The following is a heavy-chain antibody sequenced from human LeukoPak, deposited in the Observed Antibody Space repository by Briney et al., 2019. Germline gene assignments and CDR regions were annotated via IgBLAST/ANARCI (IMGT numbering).Heavy chain of an antibody. CDR3: ARGQEQFSSPWQWGPRRKNFYYYGMDV. D-gene: IGHD6-19*01. Sequence: GGSLRLSCAASGFTVSSSSMNWVRLGPGEGLEWVSVISSDGNTYYADSVKGRFTISRDNSRNTLSLQMHGLRADDTAVYYCARGQEQFSSPWQWGPRRKNFYYYGMDVWGQGTTVTVSS. CDR2: ISSDGNT. CDR1: GFTVSSSS. J-gene: IGHJ6*02. V-gene: IGHV3-66*01.